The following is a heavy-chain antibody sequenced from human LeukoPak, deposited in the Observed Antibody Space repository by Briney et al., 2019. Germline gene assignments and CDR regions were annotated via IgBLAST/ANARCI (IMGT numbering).Heavy chain of an antibody. V-gene: IGHV3-30-3*01. D-gene: IGHD3-16*02. CDR3: ARVMITFGGVIDHDAFDI. Sequence: PGGSLRLSCAASGFTSSSYAMHWVRQAPGKGLEWVAVISYDGSNKYYADSVKGRFTISRDNSKNTLYLQMNSLRAEDTAVYYCARVMITFGGVIDHDAFDIWGQGTMVTVSS. CDR1: GFTSSSYA. CDR2: ISYDGSNK. J-gene: IGHJ3*02.